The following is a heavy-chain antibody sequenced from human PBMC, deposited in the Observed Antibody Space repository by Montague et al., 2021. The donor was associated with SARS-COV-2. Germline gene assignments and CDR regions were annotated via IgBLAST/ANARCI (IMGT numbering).Heavy chain of an antibody. D-gene: IGHD5-24*01. V-gene: IGHV4-59*01. J-gene: IGHJ5*02. CDR1: GGSINSSY. CDR3: ARGDRWYWFDP. Sequence: SETLSLTCTVSGGSINSSYWSWILQPPGKGLEWIGYIYYRGSTNYNPSLETRVTISVDPSKNQFSLKLSSVTAADTAVYYCARGDRWYWFDPWGQGTLVIVSS. CDR2: IYYRGST.